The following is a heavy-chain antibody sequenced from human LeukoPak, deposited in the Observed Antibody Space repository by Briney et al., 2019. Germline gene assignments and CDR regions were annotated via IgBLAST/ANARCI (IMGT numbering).Heavy chain of an antibody. Sequence: ASVKVSRKASGYTFTSYDINWVRQATGQGLEWMGWMNPNSGNTGYAQKFQGRVTITRNTSISTAYMELSSLRSEDTAVYYCARASSVRLYQLRRGGYYYYMDVWGKGTTVTVSS. CDR2: MNPNSGNT. D-gene: IGHD2-2*01. CDR3: ARASSVRLYQLRRGGYYYYMDV. CDR1: GYTFTSYD. J-gene: IGHJ6*03. V-gene: IGHV1-8*03.